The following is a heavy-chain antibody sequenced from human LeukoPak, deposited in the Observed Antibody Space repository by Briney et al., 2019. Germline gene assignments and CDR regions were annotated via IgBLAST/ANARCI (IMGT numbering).Heavy chain of an antibody. CDR1: TDSISSYY. CDR2: IYYSST. Sequence: SETLSLTCTVSTDSISSYYWSWIRQPPGKGLEWVGYIYYSSTNYNPSLKSRVTIPMDTSKNQFSLKLRSVTAADTAMYYCARVPERWLQSGGAFDMWGQGTMVTVSS. J-gene: IGHJ3*02. CDR3: ARVPERWLQSGGAFDM. V-gene: IGHV4-59*01. D-gene: IGHD5-24*01.